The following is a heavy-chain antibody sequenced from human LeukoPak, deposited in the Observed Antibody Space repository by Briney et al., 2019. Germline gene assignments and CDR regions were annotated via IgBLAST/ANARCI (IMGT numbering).Heavy chain of an antibody. CDR3: ARDGSGSYSNDYYYYYMDV. CDR1: GFTFSSYW. J-gene: IGHJ6*03. D-gene: IGHD3-10*01. CDR2: INSDGSST. Sequence: GGSLRLSCAASGFTFSSYWMHWVRQAPGKGLVWVSRINSDGSSTSYADSVKGRFTISRDDAKNTLYLQMNSLRAEDTAVYYCARDGSGSYSNDYYYYYMDVWGKGTTVTVSS. V-gene: IGHV3-74*01.